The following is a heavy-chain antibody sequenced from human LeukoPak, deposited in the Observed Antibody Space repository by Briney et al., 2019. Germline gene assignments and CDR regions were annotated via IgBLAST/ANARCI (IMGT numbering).Heavy chain of an antibody. CDR2: INTKSGYT. CDR1: GYSFTNYD. V-gene: IGHV1-8*01. J-gene: IGHJ4*02. CDR3: ARVTGAIDY. Sequence: ASVKVSCKTSGYSFTNYDINWVRQSTGQGLEWMGWINTKSGYTGHAQKFQGRITMTRDNSISTVYKELRSLRSEDTAVYYCARVTGAIDYWGQGTLVTVSS.